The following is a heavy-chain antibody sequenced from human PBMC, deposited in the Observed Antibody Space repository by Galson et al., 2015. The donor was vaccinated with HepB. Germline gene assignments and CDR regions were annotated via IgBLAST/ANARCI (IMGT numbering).Heavy chain of an antibody. Sequence: SLRLSCAASGFTFSSFAMSWVRQAPGKGLEWVSMISGSGANTYYADSVKGRFTISRDNSKNTLFLQMNSLRAEDTAVFFCAKGGVASNTYLENWGQGTLVTVSS. D-gene: IGHD3-10*01. V-gene: IGHV3-23*01. J-gene: IGHJ4*02. CDR1: GFTFSSFA. CDR2: ISGSGANT. CDR3: AKGGVASNTYLEN.